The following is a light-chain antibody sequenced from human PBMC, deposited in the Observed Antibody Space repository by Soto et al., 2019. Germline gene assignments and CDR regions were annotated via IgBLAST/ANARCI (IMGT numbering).Light chain of an antibody. CDR3: SSYTSSSTLV. CDR1: SSDVGAYNY. CDR2: DVS. V-gene: IGLV2-14*01. J-gene: IGLJ1*01. Sequence: QSALTQPASVSGSPGQSITISCTGTSSDVGAYNYVSWYQQQPGKAPKLMICDVSNRPSGVSNRFSGSKSGNTASLTISGLQAEDEAYYYCSSYTSSSTLVFGTGTKLTVL.